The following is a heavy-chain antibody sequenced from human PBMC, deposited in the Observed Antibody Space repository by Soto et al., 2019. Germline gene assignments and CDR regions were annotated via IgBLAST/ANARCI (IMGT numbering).Heavy chain of an antibody. CDR2: MNPGSGDT. V-gene: IGHV1-8*01. Sequence: SSVKGSCKASGYSFTNNDVSWVRQATGQGLEWMGWMNPGSGDTGYAQKFQGRVTMTRDISIATAYMELSSLRADDTAIYYCARRATFGSLKWGVRWGQGILGTLS. D-gene: IGHD3-16*01. J-gene: IGHJ4*02. CDR1: GYSFTNND. CDR3: ARRATFGSLKWGVR.